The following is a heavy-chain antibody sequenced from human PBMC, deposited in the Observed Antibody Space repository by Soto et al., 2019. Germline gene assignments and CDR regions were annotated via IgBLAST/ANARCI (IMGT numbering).Heavy chain of an antibody. Sequence: SETLSLTCTVSGGSISSYYWSWIRQPPGKGLEWIGYIYYSGSTNYNPSLKSRVTISVDTSKNQFSLKLSSVTAADTAVYYCARDNIVATAYNWFDPWAREPWSPSPQ. CDR1: GGSISSYY. CDR2: IYYSGST. D-gene: IGHD5-12*01. CDR3: ARDNIVATAYNWFDP. V-gene: IGHV4-59*01. J-gene: IGHJ5*02.